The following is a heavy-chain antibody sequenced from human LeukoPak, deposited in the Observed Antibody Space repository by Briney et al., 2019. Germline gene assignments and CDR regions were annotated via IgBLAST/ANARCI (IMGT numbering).Heavy chain of an antibody. CDR2: ISSSSSYI. CDR1: GFTFSSYS. V-gene: IGHV3-21*01. CDR3: ARALPSYYGMDV. Sequence: GGSLRVSCAASGFTFSSYSMNWVRQAPGKGLEWVSSISSSSSYIYYADSVKGRFTISRDNAKNSLYPQMNSLRAEDTAVYYCARALPSYYGMDVWGQGTTVTVSS. J-gene: IGHJ6*02.